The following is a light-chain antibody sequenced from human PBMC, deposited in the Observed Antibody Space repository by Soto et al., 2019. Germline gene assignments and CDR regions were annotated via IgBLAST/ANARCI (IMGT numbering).Light chain of an antibody. V-gene: IGKV3-20*01. J-gene: IGKJ4*01. CDR1: QSVSSNF. CDR3: QQYNNWPRAT. Sequence: EIVLTQSPGTLSLSPGERATLSCRASQSVSSNFLAWYQQKPDQAPRLLIYGASSRATGIPDRFSGSGSGTDFTLTISRLEPEDFAVYYCQQYNNWPRATFGGGTKVEIK. CDR2: GAS.